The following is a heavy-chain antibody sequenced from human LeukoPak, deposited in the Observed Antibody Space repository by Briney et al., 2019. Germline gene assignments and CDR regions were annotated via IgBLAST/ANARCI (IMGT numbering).Heavy chain of an antibody. J-gene: IGHJ4*02. Sequence: SETLSLTCTVSGGSISSYYWSWIRQPPGKGLGWIGYIYYSGSTNYNPSLKSRVTISVDTSKNQFSLKLSSVTAADTAVYYCARNGRTYSSVISYWGQGTLVTVSS. CDR3: ARNGRTYSSVISY. CDR1: GGSISSYY. V-gene: IGHV4-59*01. CDR2: IYYSGST. D-gene: IGHD6-25*01.